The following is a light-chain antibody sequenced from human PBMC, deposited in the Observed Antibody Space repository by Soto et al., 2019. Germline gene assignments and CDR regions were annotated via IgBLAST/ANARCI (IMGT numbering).Light chain of an antibody. Sequence: QSVLTQPRSVSGSPGQSVAISCTGTSGDVGAYNYVSWYQQHPGKAPKLMIYDVTKRPSGVPDRFSGSKSGNTASLTISGLQAEDEADYYCCAYAGNYVRIFGAGTKLTVL. V-gene: IGLV2-11*01. J-gene: IGLJ2*01. CDR2: DVT. CDR3: CAYAGNYVRI. CDR1: SGDVGAYNY.